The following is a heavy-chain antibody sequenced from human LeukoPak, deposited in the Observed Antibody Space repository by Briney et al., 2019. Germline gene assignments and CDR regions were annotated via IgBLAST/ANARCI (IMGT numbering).Heavy chain of an antibody. D-gene: IGHD3-10*01. CDR1: GYTFTGYY. J-gene: IGHJ6*03. CDR2: INPSGGST. CDR3: ARDSGRSRLYYYYYYMDV. V-gene: IGHV1-46*01. Sequence: ASVKVSCKASGYTFTGYYMHWVRQAPGQGLEWMGIINPSGGSTSYAQKFQGRVTMTRDMSTSTVYMELSSLRSEDTAVYYCARDSGRSRLYYYYYYMDVWGKGTTVTVSS.